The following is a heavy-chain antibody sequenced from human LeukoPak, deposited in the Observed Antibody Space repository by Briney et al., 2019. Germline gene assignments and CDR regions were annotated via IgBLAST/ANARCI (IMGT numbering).Heavy chain of an antibody. D-gene: IGHD1-26*01. CDR2: IKPDGSEK. V-gene: IGHV3-7*01. CDR3: TRVSILEVEDY. CDR1: GFTSSNSW. J-gene: IGHJ4*02. Sequence: GESLRLSCAASGFTSSNSWMNWVRQAPGKGLEWVANIKPDGSEKYYVDSVKGRFTISRDNADNLLYLQMNSLRVEDTAVYFCTRVSILEVEDYWGQGTLVTVSS.